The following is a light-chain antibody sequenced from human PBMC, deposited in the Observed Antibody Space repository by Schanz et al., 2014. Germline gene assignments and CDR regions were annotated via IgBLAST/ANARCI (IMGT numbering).Light chain of an antibody. V-gene: IGKV1-39*01. CDR3: QQSYTPPFT. CDR1: QTIGTY. CDR2: AAS. J-gene: IGKJ3*01. Sequence: DIQLTQSPSSLSASVGARVTITCRASQTIGTYFSWYQQRPGKAPKLLIHAASILQSGVPSRFSGGGSGTDFTLTISSLQPEDFAIYYCQQSYTPPFTFGPGTTVYIK.